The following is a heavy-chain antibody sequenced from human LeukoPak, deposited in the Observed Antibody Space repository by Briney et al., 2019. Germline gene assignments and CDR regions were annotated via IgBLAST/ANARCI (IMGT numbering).Heavy chain of an antibody. J-gene: IGHJ4*02. CDR3: AKERGSYSYGGFFDY. CDR1: GFTFSSYG. V-gene: IGHV3-30*02. CDR2: IRYDGSNK. D-gene: IGHD5-18*01. Sequence: GGSLRLSCAASGFTFSSYGMHWVRQAPGKGLEWVAFIRYDGSNKYYADSVKGRFTISRDNSKNTLYLQMNSLRAEDTAVYYCAKERGSYSYGGFFDYWGQGTLVTVSS.